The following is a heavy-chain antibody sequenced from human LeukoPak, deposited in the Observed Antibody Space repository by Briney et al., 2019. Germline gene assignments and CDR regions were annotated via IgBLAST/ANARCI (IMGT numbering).Heavy chain of an antibody. J-gene: IGHJ3*02. D-gene: IGHD2-8*01. CDR3: ARDVYDAFDI. V-gene: IGHV4-61*02. CDR2: IYTSGST. Sequence: PSQTLSLTCTVSGGSISSGSYYWSWIGQPAGKGLEWIGRIYTSGSTNYNPSLKSRVTISVDTSKNQFSLKLSSVTAADTAVYYCARDVYDAFDIWGQGTMVTVSS. CDR1: GGSISSGSYY.